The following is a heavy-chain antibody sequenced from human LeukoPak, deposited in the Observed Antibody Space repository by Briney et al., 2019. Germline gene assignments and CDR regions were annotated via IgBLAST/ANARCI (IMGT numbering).Heavy chain of an antibody. J-gene: IGHJ4*02. CDR3: ARQREYYDSSDYYFDY. CDR2: IYYGGST. CDR1: GGSISGYY. Sequence: SETLSLTCAVSGGSISGYYWNWIRQPPGKGLEWIAYIYYGGSTNYNPSLKSRVTISVDTSKNQFSLKLSSVTAADTAVYYCARQREYYDSSDYYFDYWGQGTLVTVSS. V-gene: IGHV4-59*08. D-gene: IGHD3-22*01.